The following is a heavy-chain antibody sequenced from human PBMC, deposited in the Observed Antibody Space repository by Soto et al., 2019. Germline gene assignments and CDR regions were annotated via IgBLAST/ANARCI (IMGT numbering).Heavy chain of an antibody. CDR1: GYTFTSYA. CDR3: ANMVRGVIHTPYYYYGMDV. CDR2: IIPIFGTA. J-gene: IGHJ6*02. V-gene: IGHV1-69*13. D-gene: IGHD3-10*01. Sequence: SVKVSCKASGYTFTSYAMHWVRQAPGQRLEWMGGIIPIFGTANYAQKFQGRVTITADESTSTAYMELSSLRSEDTAVYYCANMVRGVIHTPYYYYGMDVWGQGTTVTVSS.